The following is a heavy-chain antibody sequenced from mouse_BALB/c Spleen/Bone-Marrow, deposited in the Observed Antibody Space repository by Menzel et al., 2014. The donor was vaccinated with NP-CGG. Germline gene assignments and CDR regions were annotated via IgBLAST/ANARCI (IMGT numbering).Heavy chain of an antibody. CDR1: GFAFSSYD. CDR2: ISSGGSYT. J-gene: IGHJ2*01. D-gene: IGHD1-1*01. CDR3: ARDYYGSSHFDY. Sequence: EVQLVESGGGLVKPGGSLKLSCAASGFAFSSYDMSWVRQTPEKRLEWVATISSGGSYTYYPDSVKGRFTISRDNARNTLYLQMSGLRSEDTAMYYCARDYYGSSHFDYWGQGSTLTVSS. V-gene: IGHV5-9*02.